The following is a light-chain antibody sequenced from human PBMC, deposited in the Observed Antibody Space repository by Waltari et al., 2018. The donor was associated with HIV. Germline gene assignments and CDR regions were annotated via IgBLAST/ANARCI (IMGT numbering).Light chain of an antibody. CDR2: DES. J-gene: IGLJ2*01. CDR3: QVWHSRTAHVE. V-gene: IGLV3-21*02. CDR1: HIGRQN. Sequence: SYVLTQSPSVSVAPGRTAEITCGGDHIGRQNVHWYQQKSGQAPLLIVYDESSRPSGIPERFSGSNSGNTATLTITRVEDGDEADYYCQVWHSRTAHVEFGGGTPLTVL.